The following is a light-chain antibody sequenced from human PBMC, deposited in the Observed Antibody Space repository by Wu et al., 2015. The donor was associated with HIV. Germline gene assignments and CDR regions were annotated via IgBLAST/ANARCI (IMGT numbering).Light chain of an antibody. CDR2: GAS. Sequence: EIVLTQSPGTLSLSPGERATLSCRASQSVSSSYLAWYQQKPGQAPRLLIYGASSRATGIPDRFSGSGSGTDFTLTIRRLEPEDSAVYYCQQYATSPHTFGQGTKLEIK. V-gene: IGKV3-20*01. J-gene: IGKJ2*01. CDR3: QQYATSPHT. CDR1: QSVSSSY.